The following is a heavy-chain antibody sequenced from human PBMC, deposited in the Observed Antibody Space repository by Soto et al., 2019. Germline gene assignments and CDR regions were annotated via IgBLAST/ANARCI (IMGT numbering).Heavy chain of an antibody. Sequence: PGGSLRLSCAASGFTFSSYSMNWVRQAPGKGLEWVSYISSSSSTIYYADSVKGRFTISRDNAKNSLYLQMNSLRAEDTAVYYCARDQGSIAARGHKDAFDIWGQGTMVNGSS. V-gene: IGHV3-48*01. CDR2: ISSSSSTI. CDR3: ARDQGSIAARGHKDAFDI. CDR1: GFTFSSYS. J-gene: IGHJ3*02. D-gene: IGHD6-6*01.